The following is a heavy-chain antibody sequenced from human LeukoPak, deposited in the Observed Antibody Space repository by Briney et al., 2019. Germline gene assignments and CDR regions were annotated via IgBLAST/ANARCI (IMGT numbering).Heavy chain of an antibody. CDR1: GYTFTSYD. CDR2: MNPNSGNT. CDR3: ARAPPYYDFWSGYYETFDP. Sequence: GASVKVSCKASGYTFTSYDINWVRQATGQGLEWMGWMNPNSGNTGYAKKFQGRVTMTRNTSISTAYMELSSLRSEDTAVYYCARAPPYYDFWSGYYETFDPWGQGTLVTVSS. J-gene: IGHJ5*02. D-gene: IGHD3-3*01. V-gene: IGHV1-8*01.